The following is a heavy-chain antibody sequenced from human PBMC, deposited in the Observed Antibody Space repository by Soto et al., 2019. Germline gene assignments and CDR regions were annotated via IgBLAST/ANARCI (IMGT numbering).Heavy chain of an antibody. V-gene: IGHV4-59*01. D-gene: IGHD4-17*01. CDR2: IFYSGST. Sequence: QVQLQESGPGLVKPSETLSLTSTVSGGSISSYYWSWIRQPPGKGLEWIGYIFYSGSTNYNPSLKSRVTISVDTSKNQFSLKLSSVTAADTAVYYCARRYGSAFDIWGHGTMVTVSS. CDR3: ARRYGSAFDI. CDR1: GGSISSYY. J-gene: IGHJ3*02.